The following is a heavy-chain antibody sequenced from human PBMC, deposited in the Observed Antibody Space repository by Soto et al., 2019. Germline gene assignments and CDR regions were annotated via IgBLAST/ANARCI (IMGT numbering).Heavy chain of an antibody. J-gene: IGHJ4*02. CDR3: ARDKITGLFDY. CDR2: INHSGNT. V-gene: IGHV4-34*01. CDR1: GGSFSSYT. Sequence: QVQLQQWGAGLLKPSETLSLTCAVYGGSFSSYTWTWIRQPPGTGLEWIGEINHSGNTNYNPSLKSRVTISVDTSKNQFSLKLTSETAADTAVYYCARDKITGLFDYWGQGTLVTVSS. D-gene: IGHD2-8*02.